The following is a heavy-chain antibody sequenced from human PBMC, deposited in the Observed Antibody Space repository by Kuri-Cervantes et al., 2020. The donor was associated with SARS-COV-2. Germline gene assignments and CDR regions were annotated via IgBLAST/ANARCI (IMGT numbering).Heavy chain of an antibody. D-gene: IGHD2-2*01. J-gene: IGHJ6*02. CDR1: GGSISSGGYS. CDR2: IYHSGST. Sequence: LRLSCAVSGGSISSGGYSWSWIRQPPGKGLEWIGYIYHSGSTYYSPSLKSRVTISVDRSKNQFSLKLSSVTAADTAVYYCARELVVPAATGYYYYGMDVWGQGTTVTVSS. V-gene: IGHV4-30-2*01. CDR3: ARELVVPAATGYYYYGMDV.